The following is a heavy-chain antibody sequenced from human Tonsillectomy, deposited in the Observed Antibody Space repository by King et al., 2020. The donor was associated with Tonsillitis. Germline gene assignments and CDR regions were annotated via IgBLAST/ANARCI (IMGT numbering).Heavy chain of an antibody. CDR2: IYSGGST. V-gene: IGHV3-53*01. CDR1: GFTVSSNY. J-gene: IGHJ4*02. CDR3: ARVAYDYYDFWRFDY. D-gene: IGHD3-3*01. Sequence: VQLVESGGGLIQPGGSLRLSCAASGFTVSSNYMSWVRQAPGKGLEWVSLIYSGGSTYCADSVRGRFTISRDNSKNTLYLHMNTLRAEDTAVYYCARVAYDYYDFWRFDYWGQGTLVTVSS.